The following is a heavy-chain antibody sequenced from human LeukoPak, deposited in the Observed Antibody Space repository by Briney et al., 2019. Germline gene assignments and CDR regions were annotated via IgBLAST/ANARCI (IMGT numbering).Heavy chain of an antibody. CDR1: DGSITSGIYY. CDR2: IYFGGST. Sequence: AAETLSLTCTVSDGSITSGIYYWGWIRQPPGKGLEWTGNIYFGGSTYYNPSLKSRVTISVDSSKNQFSLKVSSVTAADTAVYYCARLLVTLGKNWFDPWGQGTLVTVSS. CDR3: ARLLVTLGKNWFDP. V-gene: IGHV4-39*01. J-gene: IGHJ5*02. D-gene: IGHD2-21*02.